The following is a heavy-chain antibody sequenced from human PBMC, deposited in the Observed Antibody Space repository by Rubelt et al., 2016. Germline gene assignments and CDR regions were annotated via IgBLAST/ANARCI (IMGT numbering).Heavy chain of an antibody. CDR1: GGSFSGYY. V-gene: IGHV4-34*01. D-gene: IGHD6-19*01. CDR2: INHSGST. J-gene: IGHJ4*02. CDR3: ATTRTNFYSSGSAY. Sequence: QVQLQQWGAGLLKPSETLSLTCAVYGGSFSGYYWSWIRQPPGKGLEWIGEINHSGSTNYNPSLKSLVTISGDTSKNQCSLKLSSVTAADTAVYYCATTRTNFYSSGSAYWGQGTLVTVSS.